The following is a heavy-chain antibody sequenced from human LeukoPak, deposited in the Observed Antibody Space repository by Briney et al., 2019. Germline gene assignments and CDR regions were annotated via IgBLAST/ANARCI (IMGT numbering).Heavy chain of an antibody. CDR3: AKDARYSIAWDFDY. D-gene: IGHD6-13*01. J-gene: IGHJ4*02. V-gene: IGHV3-23*01. CDR2: ISGGGGST. Sequence: GGSLRLSCAASGFTFTSYSMNWVRQAPGKGLEWVSTISGGGGSTYYADSAKGRFTISRDNSKNTLYLQVNSLRAEDTAVYYCAKDARYSIAWDFDYWGQGTLVTVSS. CDR1: GFTFTSYS.